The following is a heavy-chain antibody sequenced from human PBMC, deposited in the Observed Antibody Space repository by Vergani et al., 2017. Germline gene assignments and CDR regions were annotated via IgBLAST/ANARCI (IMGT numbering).Heavy chain of an antibody. D-gene: IGHD3-10*01. CDR1: GFTFSSYG. CDR3: AKGDTMVRGVKYYFDY. Sequence: QVQLVESGGGVVQPGRSLRLSCAASGFTFSSYGMHWVRQAPGKGLEWVAVIWYDGSNKYYADSVKGRFTISRDNSKNTLYLQMNSLRAEDTAVYYCAKGDTMVRGVKYYFDYWGQGTLVTVSS. CDR2: IWYDGSNK. V-gene: IGHV3-33*06. J-gene: IGHJ4*02.